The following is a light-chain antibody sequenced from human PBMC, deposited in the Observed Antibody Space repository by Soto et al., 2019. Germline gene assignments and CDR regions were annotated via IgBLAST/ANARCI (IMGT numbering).Light chain of an antibody. CDR1: SSDVGGSNY. Sequence: QPALPPPPSASGSAGQSVSISCTRTSSDVGGSNYVSWYQQHPCKAPKLMTYEVNKRPSGVPDRFSGSKSGNTAYLTVSGLHAQDEADYYSSSYAGSSNVFGTGTKVTVL. CDR2: EVN. V-gene: IGLV2-8*01. J-gene: IGLJ1*01. CDR3: SSYAGSSNV.